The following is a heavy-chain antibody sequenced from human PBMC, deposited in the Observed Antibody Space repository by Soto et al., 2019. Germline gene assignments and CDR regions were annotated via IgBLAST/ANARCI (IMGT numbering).Heavy chain of an antibody. Sequence: QVQLQESGPGLVKPSETLSLTCTVSGDSIRSYYWSWIRQPPGTGLEWIGYIYYSGSTNYNPSLKSRVTISVDTPKTQFSLKLSSVTAADTAVYYCARLSMLTLGGIRKDAFDVWGQGTMVTVSS. D-gene: IGHD3-16*01. CDR3: ARLSMLTLGGIRKDAFDV. CDR2: IYYSGST. CDR1: GDSIRSYY. V-gene: IGHV4-59*08. J-gene: IGHJ3*01.